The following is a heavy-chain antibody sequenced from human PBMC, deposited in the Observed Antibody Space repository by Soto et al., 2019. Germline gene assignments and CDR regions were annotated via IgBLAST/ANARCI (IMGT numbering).Heavy chain of an antibody. CDR1: GYTFTSYY. CDR3: ARGRYNWNDRASYYYGMDV. V-gene: IGHV1-46*01. Sequence: GASVKVSCKASGYTFTSYYMHWVRQAPGQGLEWMGIINPSGGSTSYAQKFQGRVTMTRDTSTSTVYMELSSLRSEDTAVYYCARGRYNWNDRASYYYGMDVWAQGTTVTVSS. CDR2: INPSGGST. J-gene: IGHJ6*02. D-gene: IGHD1-20*01.